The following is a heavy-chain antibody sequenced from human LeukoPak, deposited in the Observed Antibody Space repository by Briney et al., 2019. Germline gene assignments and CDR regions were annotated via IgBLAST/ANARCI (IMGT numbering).Heavy chain of an antibody. D-gene: IGHD3-10*01. CDR2: ISYDGSNK. CDR3: ARGDYYGSGSYWLP. CDR1: GFTFSSYS. V-gene: IGHV3-30*03. J-gene: IGHJ5*02. Sequence: GGSLRLSCAASGFTFSSYSMNWVRQAPGKGLEWVAVISYDGSNKYYADSVKGRFTISRDNSKNTLYLQMNSLRAEDTAVYYCARGDYYGSGSYWLPWGQGTLVTVSS.